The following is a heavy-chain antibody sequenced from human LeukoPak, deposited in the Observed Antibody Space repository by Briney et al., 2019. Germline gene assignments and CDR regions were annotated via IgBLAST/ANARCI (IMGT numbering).Heavy chain of an antibody. Sequence: SETLSLTCTISGDSMSSYYWSWIRQPPGKGLEWIGYISYSGNTDYNPSLKSRVTISVDTSKNQFFLRLTSVTAADTAVYYCARGGIKDGMGVWGQGTTVTVSS. CDR3: ARGGIKDGMGV. CDR1: GDSMSSYY. J-gene: IGHJ6*02. V-gene: IGHV4-59*01. CDR2: ISYSGNT. D-gene: IGHD2-15*01.